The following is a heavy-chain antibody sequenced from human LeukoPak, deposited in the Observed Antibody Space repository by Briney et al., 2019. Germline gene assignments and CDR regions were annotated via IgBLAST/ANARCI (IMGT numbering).Heavy chain of an antibody. J-gene: IGHJ4*02. V-gene: IGHV3-30*18. CDR1: GYTFSNYG. D-gene: IGHD2-15*01. CDR3: AKDDAGLPDY. CDR2: ISYDGSKV. Sequence: GGSLRLSCTASGYTFSNYGVHWVRQGPGKGLEWVAVISYDGSKVFYGDFVKGRFTISRDDSRDTVYLQMHSLRVEDMAVYYCAKDDAGLPDYWGQGTLVTVSS.